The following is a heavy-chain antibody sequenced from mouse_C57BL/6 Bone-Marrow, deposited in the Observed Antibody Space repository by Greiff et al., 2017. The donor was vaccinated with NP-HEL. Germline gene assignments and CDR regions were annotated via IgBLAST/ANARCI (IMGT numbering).Heavy chain of an antibody. D-gene: IGHD4-1*01. Sequence: ESGPGLVKPSQSLSLTCSVTGYSITSGYYWTWIRQFPGNNLEWMGYISYDGSNNYNPSLKNRISITRDTSKNQFFLKLNSVTTEDTATYYCARDRGTGTCYAMDYWGQGTSVTVSS. CDR1: GYSITSGYY. V-gene: IGHV3-6*01. J-gene: IGHJ4*01. CDR3: ARDRGTGTCYAMDY. CDR2: ISYDGSN.